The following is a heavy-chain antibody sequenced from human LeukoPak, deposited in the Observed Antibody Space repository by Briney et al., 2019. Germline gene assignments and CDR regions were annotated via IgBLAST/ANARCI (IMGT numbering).Heavy chain of an antibody. CDR2: IRYDGSNK. V-gene: IGHV3-30*02. Sequence: PGGSLRLSCAASGFTFSSYGMHWVRQAPGKGLEWVAFIRYDGSNKYYADSVKGRFTISRDNSKNTLYLQMSSLRAEDTAVYYCARASSGSYRLDYWGQGTLVTVSS. D-gene: IGHD1-26*01. CDR1: GFTFSSYG. CDR3: ARASSGSYRLDY. J-gene: IGHJ4*02.